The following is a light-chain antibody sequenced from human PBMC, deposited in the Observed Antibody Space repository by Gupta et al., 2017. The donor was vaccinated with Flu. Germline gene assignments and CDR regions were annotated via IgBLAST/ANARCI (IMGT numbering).Light chain of an antibody. CDR3: RQTLQAPGT. V-gene: IGKV2-28*01. CDR1: QSLLHSDGYNY. Sequence: DIVMTQSPLSLPVTPGEPASMSCRSSQSLLHSDGYNYLDWYLQKPGQTPQLLIYSGSNRASGVPDRVSGSGSGTDFTLKIIRVDAHDVGVYYCRQTLQAPGTFGQGTKVEIK. CDR2: SGS. J-gene: IGKJ1*01.